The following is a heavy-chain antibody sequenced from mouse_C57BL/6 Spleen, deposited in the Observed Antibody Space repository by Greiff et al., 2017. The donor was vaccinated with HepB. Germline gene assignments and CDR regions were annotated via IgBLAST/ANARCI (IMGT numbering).Heavy chain of an antibody. CDR1: GYTFTSYD. CDR2: IYPRDGST. CDR3: ARDMDGYYYYFDY. V-gene: IGHV1-85*01. Sequence: VQLVESGPELVKPGASVKLSCKASGYTFTSYDINWVKQRPGQGLEWIGWIYPRDGSTKYNEKFKGKATLTVDTSSSTAYMELHSLTSEDSAVYFCARDMDGYYYYFDYWGQGTTLTVSS. J-gene: IGHJ2*01. D-gene: IGHD2-3*01.